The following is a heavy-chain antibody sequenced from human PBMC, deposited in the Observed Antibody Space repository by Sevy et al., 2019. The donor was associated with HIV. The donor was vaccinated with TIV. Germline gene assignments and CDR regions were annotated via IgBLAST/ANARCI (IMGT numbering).Heavy chain of an antibody. CDR3: AKDSRQWLVRGEGAFDI. Sequence: GGSLRLSCAASGFTFDDYAMHWVRQAPGKGLEWVSGISWNSGSVGYADSGKGRFTISRDNAKNSLYLQMNSLRAEDTALYYCAKDSRQWLVRGEGAFDIWGQGTMVTVSS. J-gene: IGHJ3*02. CDR1: GFTFDDYA. D-gene: IGHD6-19*01. CDR2: ISWNSGSV. V-gene: IGHV3-9*01.